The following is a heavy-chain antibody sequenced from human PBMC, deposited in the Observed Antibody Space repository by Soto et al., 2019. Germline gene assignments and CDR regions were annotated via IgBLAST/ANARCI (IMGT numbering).Heavy chain of an antibody. Sequence: LRLSCVASGFSFSNYNMNWVRQAPGKGLEWVSYITDSSDTVHYADSVRGRFTISRDNAESSLYLQMNSLRDEGTAVYFCARDFGHGYYLDYWGRGTLVTVSS. J-gene: IGHJ4*02. V-gene: IGHV3-48*02. D-gene: IGHD3-3*01. CDR3: ARDFGHGYYLDY. CDR1: GFSFSNYN. CDR2: ITDSSDTV.